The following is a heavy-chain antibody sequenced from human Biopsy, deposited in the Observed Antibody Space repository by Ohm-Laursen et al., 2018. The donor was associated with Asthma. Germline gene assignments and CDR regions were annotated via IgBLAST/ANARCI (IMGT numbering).Heavy chain of an antibody. CDR2: HDHEEGGT. CDR3: ASDFPKDYVRYNFQF. D-gene: IGHD2/OR15-2a*01. CDR1: GYSLTDLT. J-gene: IGHJ6*02. Sequence: SVTVSCKISGYSLTDLTMHWVRQAPGQGLEWMGGHDHEEGGTVNARRFQGRVTMTEDTSTDTAYMELSSLSSDDTAVYYCASDFPKDYVRYNFQFWGQGTAVTVSS. V-gene: IGHV1-24*01.